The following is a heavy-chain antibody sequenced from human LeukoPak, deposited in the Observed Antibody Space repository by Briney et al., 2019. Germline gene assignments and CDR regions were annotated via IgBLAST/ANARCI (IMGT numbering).Heavy chain of an antibody. CDR1: GFTFSSYG. Sequence: GRPLRLSCAASGFTFSSYGMHWVRQAPGKGLEWVAVISYDGSNKYYADSVKGRFTISRDNSKNTLYLQMNSLRAEDTAVYYCAKLGYCSGGSCSPFDYWGQGTLVTVSS. J-gene: IGHJ4*02. V-gene: IGHV3-30*18. CDR2: ISYDGSNK. D-gene: IGHD2-15*01. CDR3: AKLGYCSGGSCSPFDY.